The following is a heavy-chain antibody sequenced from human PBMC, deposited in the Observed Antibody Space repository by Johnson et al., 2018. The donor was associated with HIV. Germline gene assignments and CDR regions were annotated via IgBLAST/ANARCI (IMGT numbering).Heavy chain of an antibody. Sequence: VQLVESGGGLVQPGRSLRLSCAASGFTFDDYAMHWVRQAPGKGLVWVSGIYENGNIIHSADSVKGRFTISRDNAKNTLYLQMNSLRAEDTAVYYCAREVDAFDMWGQGTLVTVSS. V-gene: IGHV3-9*01. CDR2: IYENGNII. CDR3: AREVDAFDM. J-gene: IGHJ3*02. CDR1: GFTFDDYA.